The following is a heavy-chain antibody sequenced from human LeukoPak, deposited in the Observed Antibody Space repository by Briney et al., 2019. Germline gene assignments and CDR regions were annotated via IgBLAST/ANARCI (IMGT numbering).Heavy chain of an antibody. CDR1: GFTFSSYA. D-gene: IGHD2-15*01. V-gene: IGHV3-30-3*01. CDR3: ARDAPLVVVAATLDY. CDR2: ISYDGSNK. J-gene: IGHJ4*02. Sequence: PGGSLRLSCAASGFTFSSYAMHWVRQAPGKGLEWVAVISYDGSNKYYADSVKGRFTISRDNSKNTLYLQMNSLRAEDTAVYYCARDAPLVVVAATLDYWGQGTLVTVSS.